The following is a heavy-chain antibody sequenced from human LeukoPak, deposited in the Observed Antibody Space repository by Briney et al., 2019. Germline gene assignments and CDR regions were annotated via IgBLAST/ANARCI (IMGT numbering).Heavy chain of an antibody. Sequence: ASVKVSCKASGYTFTSYDINWVRQATGQGLEWMGWMNPNSGNTGYAQKFQGRVTMTRNTSISTAYMELSSLRSEDTAVYYCARGLGGKVGAQLYNWFDPWGQGTLVTVSS. CDR2: MNPNSGNT. CDR3: ARGLGGKVGAQLYNWFDP. CDR1: GYTFTSYD. D-gene: IGHD2-15*01. J-gene: IGHJ5*02. V-gene: IGHV1-8*01.